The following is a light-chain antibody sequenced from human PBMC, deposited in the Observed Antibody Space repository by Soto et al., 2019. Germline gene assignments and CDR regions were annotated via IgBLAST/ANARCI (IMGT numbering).Light chain of an antibody. CDR2: DAS. V-gene: IGKV1-5*01. Sequence: DIQMTQSPSTLSSSLGDRVTITCRASQSISSWLAWYQQKPGKAPKLLIYDASSLESGVPSRFSGSGSGTDGTLTISSLQQEDVATYYCQQSYSTTGTFGQGTKVDIK. CDR1: QSISSW. J-gene: IGKJ1*01. CDR3: QQSYSTTGT.